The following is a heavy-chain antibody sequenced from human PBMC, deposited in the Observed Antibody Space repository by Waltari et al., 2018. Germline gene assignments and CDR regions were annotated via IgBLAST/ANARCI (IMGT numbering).Heavy chain of an antibody. V-gene: IGHV3-7*01. Sequence: EVQLVESGGGLVQPGGSLRLSCAASGFTFSSYWMSGVRQAPGKGMEGVAKIKQDGSENYSVDSVKGRFTISGDNAKNSLSLRMNSLRAEDTAVYFCARLYNTGWYGIDYWGQGTLVTVSS. CDR3: ARLYNTGWYGIDY. J-gene: IGHJ4*02. CDR2: IKQDGSEN. D-gene: IGHD6-19*01. CDR1: GFTFSSYW.